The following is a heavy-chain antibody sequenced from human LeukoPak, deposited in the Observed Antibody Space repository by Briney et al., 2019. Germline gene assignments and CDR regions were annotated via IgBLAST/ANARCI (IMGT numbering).Heavy chain of an antibody. CDR3: ARAYQSLGGLSLPDH. CDR2: IHPNTGNP. D-gene: IGHD3-16*02. Sequence: ASVKCSCKASGYTFTSYGISWVREAPGQGLEWMGWIHPNTGNPTYAQGFTGRFVFSLDTSVGTTYLQISSLKAEDTAVYYCARAYQSLGGLSLPDHWGQGTLVTVSS. V-gene: IGHV7-4-1*02. CDR1: GYTFTSYG. J-gene: IGHJ5*02.